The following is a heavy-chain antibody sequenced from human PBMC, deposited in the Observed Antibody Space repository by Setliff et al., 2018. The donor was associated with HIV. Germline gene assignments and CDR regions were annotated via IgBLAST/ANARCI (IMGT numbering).Heavy chain of an antibody. CDR1: GFTFSSYW. J-gene: IGHJ4*01. V-gene: IGHV3-48*02. D-gene: IGHD3-10*01. CDR3: ASFYGDYGY. CDR2: IGSSNHGI. Sequence: PGGSLRLSCAASGFTFSSYWMHWVRQAPGKGLDWVAHIGSSNHGIHYTASVQGRFTVSRGNANNLLFLQMNNLRDEDTAVYYCASFYGDYGYWGHGTQVTVSS.